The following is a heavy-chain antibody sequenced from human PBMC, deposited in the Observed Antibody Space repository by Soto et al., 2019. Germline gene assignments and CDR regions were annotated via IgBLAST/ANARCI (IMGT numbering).Heavy chain of an antibody. CDR3: ARGWDGRDV. V-gene: IGHV4-34*01. CDR1: GDSFSAYY. CDR2: ISHSGAT. Sequence: VQLQQWGAGLLEPSGTLSLTCAVYGDSFSAYYWSWIRQPPEKGLEWIGEISHSGATNYNPSLKGRVTISVDTAKNQLSLNLSSVTAADTAVYYCARGWDGRDVWGQGTSVTVSS. J-gene: IGHJ6*02. D-gene: IGHD7-27*01.